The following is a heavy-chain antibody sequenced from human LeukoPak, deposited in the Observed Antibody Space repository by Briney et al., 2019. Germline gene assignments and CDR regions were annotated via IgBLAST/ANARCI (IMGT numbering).Heavy chain of an antibody. Sequence: GGSLRLSCAASGFTFNAYAMSWVRQAPGKGLEWVSSLSGSGYATHYADSVKGRFTISRDNSKNTLYLQMNSLRAEDTAVYYCAKERVVTHYFDYWGQGTLVTVSS. J-gene: IGHJ4*02. D-gene: IGHD4-23*01. CDR2: LSGSGYAT. CDR3: AKERVVTHYFDY. V-gene: IGHV3-23*01. CDR1: GFTFNAYA.